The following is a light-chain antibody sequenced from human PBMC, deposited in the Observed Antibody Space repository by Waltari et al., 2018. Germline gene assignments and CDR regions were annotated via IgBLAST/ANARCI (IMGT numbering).Light chain of an antibody. CDR2: ENT. CDR1: SSNIGNNY. V-gene: IGLV1-51*02. Sequence: QSVLTQPPSVSAAPGQRVTISCSGGSSNIGNNYVSWYRQFPGTAPKLLIYENTERPSGIPGRSPRSKSGTSATLDITGLQAGDEADYYCGTWDSSLSGAVFGGGTHLTVL. CDR3: GTWDSSLSGAV. J-gene: IGLJ7*01.